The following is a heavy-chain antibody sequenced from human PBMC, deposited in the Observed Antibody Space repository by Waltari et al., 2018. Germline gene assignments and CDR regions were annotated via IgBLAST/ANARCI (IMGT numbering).Heavy chain of an antibody. CDR2: ISGSGGKT. Sequence: EAQLLESGGGLVQPGGSLRLSCVASGFTFSSYGMYWVRQAPGKGLEWVSSISGSGGKTYYAESVKGRFTISRDNSKNTLYMQMNSLRGEDTAVYYCAKNPTIFGVVDAFDIWGQGTMVTVSS. J-gene: IGHJ3*02. CDR1: GFTFSSYG. V-gene: IGHV3-23*01. CDR3: AKNPTIFGVVDAFDI. D-gene: IGHD3-3*01.